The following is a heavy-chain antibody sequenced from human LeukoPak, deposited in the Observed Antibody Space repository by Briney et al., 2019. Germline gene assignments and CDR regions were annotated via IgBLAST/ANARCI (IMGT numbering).Heavy chain of an antibody. CDR1: GFTFSSYG. CDR3: AKDLHGSGNPDY. D-gene: IGHD3-10*01. V-gene: IGHV3-30*18. J-gene: IGHJ4*02. CDR2: ISYDGSNK. Sequence: GGSLRLSCAASGFTFSSYGMHWVRQAPGKGLEWVAVISYDGSNKYYADSVKGRFTISRDNSKNTLYLQMNSLRAEDTAVYYCAKDLHGSGNPDYWGQGTPVTVSS.